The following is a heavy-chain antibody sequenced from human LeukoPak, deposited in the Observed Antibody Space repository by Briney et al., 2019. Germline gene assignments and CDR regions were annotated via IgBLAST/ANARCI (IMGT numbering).Heavy chain of an antibody. V-gene: IGHV4-61*02. CDR1: GGSISSGSYY. J-gene: IGHJ6*03. CDR2: IYTSGST. D-gene: IGHD3-9*01. CDR3: ARVSMGYFDWYYYYYMDV. Sequence: SETLSLTCTVSGGSISSGSYYWSWIRQPAGKGLEWIGRIYTSGSTNYNPSLKSRVTISVDTSKNQFSLKLSSVTAADTAVYYCARVSMGYFDWYYYYYMDVWGKGTTVTVSS.